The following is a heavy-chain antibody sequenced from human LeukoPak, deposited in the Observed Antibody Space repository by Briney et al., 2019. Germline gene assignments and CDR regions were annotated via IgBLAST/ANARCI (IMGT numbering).Heavy chain of an antibody. Sequence: PGGSLRLSCAASGYTFTSHSMSWVRQAPGKGLEWVSAISSSGHVTFYADSVKGRFTVSRDQSQNTLFLQMSSRRADDTAVYYCAKHRLPVAGSASKDPTAYFEDWGQRILVTVSS. V-gene: IGHV3-23*01. CDR1: GYTFTSHS. J-gene: IGHJ4*02. CDR3: AKHRLPVAGSASKDPTAYFED. D-gene: IGHD6-19*01. CDR2: ISSSGHVT.